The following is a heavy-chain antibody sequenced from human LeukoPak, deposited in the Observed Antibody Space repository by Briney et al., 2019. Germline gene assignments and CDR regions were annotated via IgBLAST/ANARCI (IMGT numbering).Heavy chain of an antibody. CDR2: IKSKTDGGTT. J-gene: IGHJ4*02. CDR1: GFTFSNYW. D-gene: IGHD3-22*01. CDR3: TTADRSSGYTYQNY. Sequence: PGGSLRLSCTASGFTFSNYWMHWVRQAPGKGLEWVGRIKSKTDGGTTDYAAPVKGRFTISRDDSKNTLYLQMNSLKTEDTAVYYCTTADRSSGYTYQNYWGQGTLVTVSS. V-gene: IGHV3-15*01.